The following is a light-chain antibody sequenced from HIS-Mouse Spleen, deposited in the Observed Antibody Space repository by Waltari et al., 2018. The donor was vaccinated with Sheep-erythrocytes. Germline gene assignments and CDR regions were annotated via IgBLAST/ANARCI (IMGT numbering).Light chain of an antibody. J-gene: IGLJ3*02. Sequence: QSALTQPASVSGSPGQSITISCTGTSSDVGSYNLVSWYQQHPGKAPKLMIYEGSKRPSGVSSRFAGSKSGNPASLTISGLQAEDEADDYCCSYAGSSTPWVFGGGTKLTVL. CDR3: CSYAGSSTPWV. CDR2: EGS. V-gene: IGLV2-23*01. CDR1: SSDVGSYNL.